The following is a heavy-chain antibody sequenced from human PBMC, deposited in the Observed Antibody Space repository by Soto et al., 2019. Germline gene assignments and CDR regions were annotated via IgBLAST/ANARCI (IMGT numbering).Heavy chain of an antibody. CDR2: IYNSGST. D-gene: IGHD3-22*01. Sequence: ASETLSLTCAVSGGSISSGGYSWSWIRQPPGKGLEWIGYIYNSGSTYYNPSLKSQVTISVDTSKNQFSLKLSSVTAAETAVYYCARGRYYDSSGYYYIWGQGTLVTVSS. V-gene: IGHV4-30-2*05. CDR1: GGSISSGGYS. J-gene: IGHJ4*02. CDR3: ARGRYYDSSGYYYI.